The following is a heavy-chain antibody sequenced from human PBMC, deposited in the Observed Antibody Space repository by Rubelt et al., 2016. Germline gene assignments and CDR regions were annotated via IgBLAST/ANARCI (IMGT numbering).Heavy chain of an antibody. CDR1: GYTFTSYG. D-gene: IGHD1-1*01. Sequence: QVQLVQSGSELKKPGASVKVSCKASGYTFTSYGISWVRQAPGQGLEWMGWISAYNGNTNSAQKGQGGVTRTTETFTRTAYMELRGLRSDDTAGYYCARVSGTTNNGFDPWGQGTLVTVSS. CDR2: ISAYNGNT. J-gene: IGHJ5*02. CDR3: ARVSGTTNNGFDP. V-gene: IGHV1-18*01.